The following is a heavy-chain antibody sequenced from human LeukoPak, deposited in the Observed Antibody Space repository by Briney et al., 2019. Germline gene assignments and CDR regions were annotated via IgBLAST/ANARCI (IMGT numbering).Heavy chain of an antibody. V-gene: IGHV4-59*08. CDR2: IYYSGST. CDR1: GGSISTYY. J-gene: IGHJ4*02. D-gene: IGHD5-24*01. CDR3: ARQRDPFDY. Sequence: SETLSLTCTVSGGSISTYYWSWSRQPPGKGLEWIGYIYYSGSTNYNPSLKSRVTISVDTSKNQFSLKLSSVTAADTAVYYCARQRDPFDYWGQGTLVTVSS.